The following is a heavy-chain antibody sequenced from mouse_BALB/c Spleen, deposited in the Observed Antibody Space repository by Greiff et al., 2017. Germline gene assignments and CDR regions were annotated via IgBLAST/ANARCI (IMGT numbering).Heavy chain of an antibody. J-gene: IGHJ3*01. Sequence: EVQLVESGGGLVQPGGSLKLSCAASGFTFSSYGMSWVRQTPDKRLELVATINSNGGSTYYPDSVKGRFTISRDNAKNTLYLQMSSLKSEDTAMYYCARDDLGQGLVAYWGQGTLVTVSA. CDR3: ARDDLGQGLVAY. D-gene: IGHD3-3*01. CDR2: INSNGGST. CDR1: GFTFSSYG. V-gene: IGHV5-6-3*01.